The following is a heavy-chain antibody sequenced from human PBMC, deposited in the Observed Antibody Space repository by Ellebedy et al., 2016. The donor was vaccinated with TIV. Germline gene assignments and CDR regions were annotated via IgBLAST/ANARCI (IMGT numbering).Heavy chain of an antibody. D-gene: IGHD1-1*01. V-gene: IGHV4-4*02. CDR2: INHSGHT. J-gene: IGHJ3*02. CDR3: ARDRRTGPSSPPDGIDT. Sequence: SETLSLXXTVSGASISSNHWCSWHRQPPGKGLEWIGEINHSGHTNYNSSLKSRVTISIDRSKNQFSLNLSSVTAADTAVYYCARDRRTGPSSPPDGIDTWGQGTMVTVSS. CDR1: GASISSNHW.